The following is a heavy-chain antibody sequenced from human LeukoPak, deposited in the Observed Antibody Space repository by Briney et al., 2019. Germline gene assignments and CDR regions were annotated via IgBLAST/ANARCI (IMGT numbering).Heavy chain of an antibody. Sequence: GASVKVSCKASGYTFTGYYMHWVRQAPGQGLEWMGWISAYNGNTNYAQKLQGRVTMTTDTSTSTAYMELRSLRSDDTAVYYCARDQSPDLDYWGQGTLVTVSS. CDR1: GYTFTGYY. CDR3: ARDQSPDLDY. D-gene: IGHD1-14*01. V-gene: IGHV1-18*04. CDR2: ISAYNGNT. J-gene: IGHJ4*02.